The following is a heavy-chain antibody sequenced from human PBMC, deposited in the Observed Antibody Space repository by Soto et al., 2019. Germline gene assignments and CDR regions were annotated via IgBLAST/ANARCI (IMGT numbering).Heavy chain of an antibody. D-gene: IGHD3-10*01. CDR1: GYTFTSYG. V-gene: IGHV1-18*01. CDR3: ARDPYGSGSSPIYYYYGMDV. J-gene: IGHJ6*02. Sequence: QVQLVQSGAEVKKPGASVKVSCKASGYTFTSYGISWVRQAPGQGLEWMGWISAYNGNTNYAQKLQGRVTMTTDTSTSTAYMELRSLRSDDTAVYYCARDPYGSGSSPIYYYYGMDVWGQGTTVTVSS. CDR2: ISAYNGNT.